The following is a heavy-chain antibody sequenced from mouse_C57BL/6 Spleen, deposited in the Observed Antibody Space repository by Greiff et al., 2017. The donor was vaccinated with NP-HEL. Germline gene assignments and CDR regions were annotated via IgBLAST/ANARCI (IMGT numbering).Heavy chain of an antibody. J-gene: IGHJ4*01. CDR1: GYTFTSYW. Sequence: QVQLQQSEAELAKPGASVKLSCKASGYTFTSYWMHWVKQRPGQGLEWIGYINPSSGYTKYNQKFKDKATLTADKSSSTAYMQLSSLTYEDSAVYYCARWVYGNYGAMDYWGQGTSVTVSS. CDR2: INPSSGYT. CDR3: ARWVYGNYGAMDY. D-gene: IGHD2-1*01. V-gene: IGHV1-7*01.